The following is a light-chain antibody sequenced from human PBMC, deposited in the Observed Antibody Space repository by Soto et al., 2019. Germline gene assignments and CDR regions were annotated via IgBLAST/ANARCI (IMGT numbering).Light chain of an antibody. J-gene: IGKJ2*01. CDR1: QSVNSY. CDR3: QQRNNWPEYT. V-gene: IGKV3-11*01. CDR2: DAS. Sequence: IVLIQSPATLSLSPGERATLSCRASQSVNSYLAWYQQKPGQAPRLLIYDASSRATGIPARFSGSGSGTDFTLTISSLEPEDFAVYYCQQRNNWPEYTFGQGTMLEI.